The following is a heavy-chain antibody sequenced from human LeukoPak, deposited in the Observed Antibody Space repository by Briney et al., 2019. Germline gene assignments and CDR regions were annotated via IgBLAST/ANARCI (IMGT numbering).Heavy chain of an antibody. Sequence: SETLSLTCTVSGGSISSYYWSWIRQPAGKGLEWIGRIYTSGSTNYNPSLKSRVTMSLDTSKNQLSLKLSSVTAADTAVYYCAREGGRVTTIFGYWFDPWGQGTLVTVSS. CDR2: IYTSGST. V-gene: IGHV4-4*07. CDR1: GGSISSYY. CDR3: AREGGRVTTIFGYWFDP. D-gene: IGHD3-3*01. J-gene: IGHJ5*02.